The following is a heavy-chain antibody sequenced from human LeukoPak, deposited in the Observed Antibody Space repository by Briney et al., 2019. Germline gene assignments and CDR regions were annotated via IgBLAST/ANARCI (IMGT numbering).Heavy chain of an antibody. Sequence: GGSRRLSCAASGFTFSSYWMHWVRQAPGKGLVWVSRINSDGSSTSYADSVKGRFTISRDNAKNTLYLQMNSLRAEDTAVYYCARPFSGSPGYYFDYWGQGTLVTVSS. CDR3: ARPFSGSPGYYFDY. D-gene: IGHD1-26*01. V-gene: IGHV3-74*01. CDR2: INSDGSST. CDR1: GFTFSSYW. J-gene: IGHJ4*02.